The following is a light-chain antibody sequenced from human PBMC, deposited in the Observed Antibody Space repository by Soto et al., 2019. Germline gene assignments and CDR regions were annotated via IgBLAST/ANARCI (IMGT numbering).Light chain of an antibody. J-gene: IGKJ4*01. Sequence: ASLKKRVTITCRASQGIGVYLAWFQQKPGKVPRLLIYAASALQSGVPSRFSGGGSGTDFTLTINSLQPEDVATYYCQKYNSAPLTFGGGTKVDIK. CDR2: AAS. CDR1: QGIGVY. V-gene: IGKV1-27*01. CDR3: QKYNSAPLT.